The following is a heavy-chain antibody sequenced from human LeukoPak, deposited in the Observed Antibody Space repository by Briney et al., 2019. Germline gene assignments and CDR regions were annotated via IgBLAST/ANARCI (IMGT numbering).Heavy chain of an antibody. D-gene: IGHD2/OR15-2a*01. V-gene: IGHV1-2*02. CDR2: INPNGDGT. Sequence: ASVKVSCKVSGYTLTELSMHWVRQAPGQGLEWMGWINPNGDGTNYAQNFQGRVTVTRDTSISTAYMELSRLRSDDMAVYYCARATCNTDCAGFDPWGQGTLVTVFS. J-gene: IGHJ5*02. CDR3: ARATCNTDCAGFDP. CDR1: GYTLTELS.